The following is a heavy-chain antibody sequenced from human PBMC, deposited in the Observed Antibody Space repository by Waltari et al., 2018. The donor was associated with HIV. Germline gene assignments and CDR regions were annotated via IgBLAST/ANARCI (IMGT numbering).Heavy chain of an antibody. CDR2: ISGSGGST. CDR1: GSTLTKYA. D-gene: IGHD3-22*01. V-gene: IGHV3-23*04. J-gene: IGHJ4*02. Sequence: ELQLVESGGGLVQPGGYLRPSCADSGSTLTKYAITSVRQAPGKGMEWVAAISGSGGSTYYADSVKGRFTISRDKSKNTPYLQMNSLRAEDTAVYYCAKDDSTGSSGYYPFHYWGQGTLITVSS. CDR3: AKDDSTGSSGYYPFHY.